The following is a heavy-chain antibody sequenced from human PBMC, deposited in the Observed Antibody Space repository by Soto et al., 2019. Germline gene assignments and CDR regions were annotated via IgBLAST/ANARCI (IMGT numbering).Heavy chain of an antibody. CDR3: ARLGSSVWYGTSLYYYYGMDV. CDR2: IYYSGST. Sequence: SGSLSHTFSVADGSNRSSSYYWSWIRQPPGKGLEWIWSIYYSGSTYYNPSLKSRVTISVDTSKNQFSLKLSSVTAADTAVYYCARLGSSVWYGTSLYYYYGMDVWGQGNTVTVFS. J-gene: IGHJ6*02. CDR1: DGSNRSSSYY. D-gene: IGHD6-19*01. V-gene: IGHV4-39*01.